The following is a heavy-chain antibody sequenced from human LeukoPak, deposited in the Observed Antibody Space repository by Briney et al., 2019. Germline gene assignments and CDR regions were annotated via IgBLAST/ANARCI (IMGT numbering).Heavy chain of an antibody. CDR1: GFTFSSYS. V-gene: IGHV3-21*01. CDR2: ISSSSSYI. Sequence: GGSLRLSSAASGFTFSSYSMNWVRQAPGKGLEWVSSISSSSSYIYYADSVKGRFTISRDNAKNSLYLQMNSLRAEDTAVYYCARDKDYYDSSGYYYGTWSQGTLVTVSS. CDR3: ARDKDYYDSSGYYYGT. D-gene: IGHD3-22*01. J-gene: IGHJ5*02.